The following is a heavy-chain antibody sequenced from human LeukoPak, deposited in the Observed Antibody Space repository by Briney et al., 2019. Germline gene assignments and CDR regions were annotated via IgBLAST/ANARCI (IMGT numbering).Heavy chain of an antibody. CDR1: GFTVSSKY. D-gene: IGHD5-24*01. Sequence: GGCLRLSCAASGFTVSSKYMSWVRQAPGKGLEWVSAISGSGGSTYYADSVKGRFTISRDNSKNTLYLQMNSLRAEDTAVYYCAKSWRDGYNSFAEYFQHWGQGTLVTVSS. CDR2: ISGSGGST. V-gene: IGHV3-23*01. CDR3: AKSWRDGYNSFAEYFQH. J-gene: IGHJ1*01.